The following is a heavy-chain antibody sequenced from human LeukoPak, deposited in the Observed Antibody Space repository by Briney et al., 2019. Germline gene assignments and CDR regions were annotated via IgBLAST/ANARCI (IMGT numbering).Heavy chain of an antibody. D-gene: IGHD6-13*01. CDR1: GYTLTELS. CDR2: FDPEDGET. J-gene: IGHJ6*03. CDR3: ARDGYSSSWPARDYYYMDV. V-gene: IGHV1-24*01. Sequence: ASVKVSCKVSGYTLTELSMHWVRQAPGKGLEWMGGFDPEDGETIYAQEFQGRVTITADKSTSTAYMELSSLRSEDTAVYYCARDGYSSSWPARDYYYMDVWGKGTTVTVSS.